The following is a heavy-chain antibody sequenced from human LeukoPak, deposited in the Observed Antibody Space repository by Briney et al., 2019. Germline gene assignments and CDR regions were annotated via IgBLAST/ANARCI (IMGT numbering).Heavy chain of an antibody. D-gene: IGHD3-22*01. J-gene: IGHJ4*02. Sequence: ETLSLTCTVSGGSISSYYWSWIRQPPGKGLEWIGYIYYSGSTNYNPSLESRVTISVDTSKNQFSLKLSSVTAADTAVYYCAGMDYYDSSGSDYWGQGTLVTVSS. V-gene: IGHV4-59*01. CDR3: AGMDYYDSSGSDY. CDR1: GGSISSYY. CDR2: IYYSGST.